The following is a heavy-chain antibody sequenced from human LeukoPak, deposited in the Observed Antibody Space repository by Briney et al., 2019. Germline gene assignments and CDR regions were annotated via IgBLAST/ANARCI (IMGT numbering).Heavy chain of an antibody. D-gene: IGHD1-26*01. V-gene: IGHV4-59*12. CDR2: IYYSGST. Sequence: SETLSLTCTVSGGSISSYYWSWIRQPPGKGLEWIGYIYYSGSTNYNPSLKSRVTISVDTSKNQFSLKLSSVTAADTAVYYCARVGALGGHDFWGQGSLVTVSS. CDR1: GGSISSYY. J-gene: IGHJ4*02. CDR3: ARVGALGGHDF.